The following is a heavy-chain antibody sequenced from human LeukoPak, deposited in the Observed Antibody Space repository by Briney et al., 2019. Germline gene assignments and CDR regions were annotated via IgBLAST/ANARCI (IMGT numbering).Heavy chain of an antibody. D-gene: IGHD6-6*01. Sequence: GGSLRLSCAASGFTFSNFGMHWVRQAPGKGLEWVALIWLDGSNKNYADSAKGRFTISRDNSKSTLYLQMDSLRVEDTAVYYCARDSSRRSSSPDYWGQGTLVTVSS. CDR2: IWLDGSNK. J-gene: IGHJ4*01. V-gene: IGHV3-33*01. CDR3: ARDSSRRSSSPDY. CDR1: GFTFSNFG.